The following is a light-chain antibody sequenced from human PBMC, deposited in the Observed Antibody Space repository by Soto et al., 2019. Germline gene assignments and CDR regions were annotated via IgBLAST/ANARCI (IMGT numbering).Light chain of an antibody. CDR1: KGGSNY. Sequence: IQMTQAPAALSASVGDRVTIPCRATKGGSNYLNWYQQKPEKAPKLLIYEASTWQSGVPSRFSGSGSGTDFTLTISRLQAEDVAIYYCQQYTSCPPTFGQGTKVDIK. CDR2: EAS. J-gene: IGKJ1*01. V-gene: IGKV1-27*01. CDR3: QQYTSCPPT.